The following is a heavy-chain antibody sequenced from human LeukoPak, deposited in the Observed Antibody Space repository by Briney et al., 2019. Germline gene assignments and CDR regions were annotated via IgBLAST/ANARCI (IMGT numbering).Heavy chain of an antibody. V-gene: IGHV3-49*04. CDR3: TRDPYYFDSSGYYHHAFDI. CDR1: GFTFRDYA. J-gene: IGHJ3*02. CDR2: IRSKVYGGTT. D-gene: IGHD3-22*01. Sequence: GGSLRLSCTGFGFTFRDYALSWVRQAPGKGLEGIGVIRSKVYGGTTEYAASVKGRFTISRDDSKSIAYLQMNSLKTEDTAVYYCTRDPYYFDSSGYYHHAFDIWGQGTMVAVSS.